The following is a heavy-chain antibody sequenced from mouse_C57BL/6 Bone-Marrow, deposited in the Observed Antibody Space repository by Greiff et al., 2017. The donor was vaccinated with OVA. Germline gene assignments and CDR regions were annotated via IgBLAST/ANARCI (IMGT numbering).Heavy chain of an antibody. J-gene: IGHJ1*03. V-gene: IGHV3-8*01. D-gene: IGHD1-1*01. CDR2: ISYSGST. CDR3: ARLRYYGRLPGGYFDV. CDR1: GYSITSDY. Sequence: EVMLVESGPGLAKPSQTLSLTCSVTGYSITSDYWNWIRKFPGNKLEYMGYISYSGSTYYNPSLKSRISITRDTSKNQYYLQLNSVTTEDTATYYCARLRYYGRLPGGYFDVWGTGTTGTVSS.